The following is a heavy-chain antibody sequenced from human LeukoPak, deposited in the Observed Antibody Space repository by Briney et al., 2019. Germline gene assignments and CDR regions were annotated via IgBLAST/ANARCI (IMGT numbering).Heavy chain of an antibody. CDR2: ISYDGSNK. J-gene: IGHJ6*02. D-gene: IGHD5-12*01. V-gene: IGHV3-30*04. CDR3: ARETVNIVATRADYGMDV. Sequence: HPGGSLRLSCAASGFTFSSYAMHWVRQAPGKGLEWVAVISYDGSNKYYADSVKGRFTISRDNSKNTLYLQMNSLRAEDTAVYYCARETVNIVATRADYGMDVWGQGTTVTVSS. CDR1: GFTFSSYA.